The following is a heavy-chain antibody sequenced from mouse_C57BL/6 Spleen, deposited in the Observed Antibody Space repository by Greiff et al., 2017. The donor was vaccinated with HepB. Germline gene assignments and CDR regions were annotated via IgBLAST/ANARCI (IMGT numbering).Heavy chain of an antibody. CDR2: IRNKANGYTT. D-gene: IGHD1-1*01. CDR1: GFTFTDYY. Sequence: EVQLQESGGGLVQPGGSLSLSCAASGFTFTDYYMSWVRQPPGKALEWLGFIRNKANGYTTEYSASVKGRFTISRDNSQSILYLQMNALRAEDSATYYCARSPYGSSYGYWYFDVWGTGTTVTVSS. J-gene: IGHJ1*03. V-gene: IGHV7-3*01. CDR3: ARSPYGSSYGYWYFDV.